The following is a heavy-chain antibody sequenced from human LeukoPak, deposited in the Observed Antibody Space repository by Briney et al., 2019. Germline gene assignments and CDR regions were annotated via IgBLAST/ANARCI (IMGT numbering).Heavy chain of an antibody. CDR3: ARQVIGEAADGTFYYYYYGMDV. V-gene: IGHV5-51*01. Sequence: GESLKISCKGSGYSFTSYWIGWVRQIPGKGLEWMGIIYPGDSDTRYSPSLQGQVTISADKSISTAYLQWSSLKASDTAMYYRARQVIGEAADGTFYYYYYGMDVWGQGTTVTVSS. J-gene: IGHJ6*02. CDR2: IYPGDSDT. CDR1: GYSFTSYW. D-gene: IGHD6-13*01.